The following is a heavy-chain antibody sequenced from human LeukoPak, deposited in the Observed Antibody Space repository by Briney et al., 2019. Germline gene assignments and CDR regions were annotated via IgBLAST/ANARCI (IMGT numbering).Heavy chain of an antibody. J-gene: IGHJ4*02. CDR2: ISSGGSTI. D-gene: IGHD3-10*01. Sequence: SXXRQAXGXXXEWVSYISSGGSTISHADSVKGRFTISRDNAENTLYLQMNSLRAEDTAVYYCANEARILWFGESPFDYWGQGTLVTVSS. V-gene: IGHV3-11*01. CDR3: ANEARILWFGESPFDY.